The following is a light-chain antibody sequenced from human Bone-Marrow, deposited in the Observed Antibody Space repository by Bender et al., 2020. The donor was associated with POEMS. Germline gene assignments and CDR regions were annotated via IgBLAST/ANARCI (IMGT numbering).Light chain of an antibody. CDR1: NEN. J-gene: IGLJ3*02. CDR2: EVT. CDR3: TSDAGVVYWV. V-gene: IGLV2-8*01. Sequence: QSALTQPPSASGSLGQSVTISCTGTNENVSWYQQHPGRAPKLIIFEVTQRPSGVPDRFSGSKSGNTASLTVSGLQAEDEANYYCTSDAGVVYWVFGGGTKLTV.